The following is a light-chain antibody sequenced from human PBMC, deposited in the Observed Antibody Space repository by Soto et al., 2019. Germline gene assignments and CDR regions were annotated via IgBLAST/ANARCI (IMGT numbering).Light chain of an antibody. CDR1: QSVSSY. J-gene: IGKJ1*01. V-gene: IGKV3-11*01. CDR3: QQRSNWPRT. Sequence: EIVLTQSPATLSFSPGERSTLSFMASQSVSSYLAWYQQKPGQAPRLLIYDASNRATGIPARFSGSGSGTDLTLTISSLEPEDFAVYYCQQRSNWPRTFGQGTKVDI. CDR2: DAS.